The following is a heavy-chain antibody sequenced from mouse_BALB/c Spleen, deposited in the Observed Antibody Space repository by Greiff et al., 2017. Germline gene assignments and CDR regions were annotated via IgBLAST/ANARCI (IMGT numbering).Heavy chain of an antibody. CDR1: GFTFSSYG. CDR2: INSNGGST. D-gene: IGHD1-1*02. Sequence: EVKLQESGGGLVQPGGSLKLSCAASGFTFSSYGMSWVRQTPDKRLELVATINSNGGSTYYPDSVKGRFTISRDNAKNTLYLQMSSLKSEDTAMYYCAREFTMAGAMDYWGQGTSVTVSS. V-gene: IGHV5-6-3*01. J-gene: IGHJ4*01. CDR3: AREFTMAGAMDY.